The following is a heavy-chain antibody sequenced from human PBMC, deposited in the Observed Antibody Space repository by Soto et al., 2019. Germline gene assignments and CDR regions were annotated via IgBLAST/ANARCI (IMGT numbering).Heavy chain of an antibody. D-gene: IGHD6-13*01. Sequence: ESGGGVVQPGRSLRLSCAASGFTFSSYGMHWVRQAPGKGLEWVAVISYDGSNKYYADSVKGRFTISRDNSKNTLYLQMNSLRAEDTAVYYRAKDSDIAGWGQGTMVTVSS. CDR2: ISYDGSNK. CDR3: AKDSDIAG. CDR1: GFTFSSYG. V-gene: IGHV3-30*18. J-gene: IGHJ3*01.